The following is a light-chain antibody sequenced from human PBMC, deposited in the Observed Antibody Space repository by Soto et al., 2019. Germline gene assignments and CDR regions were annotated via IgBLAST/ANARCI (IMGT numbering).Light chain of an antibody. Sequence: QSVLTQPASVSGSPGQSITLSCTGMSSDVGAYNYVSWYQQYPGEAPKVMIYDVNNRPSGVSNRFSGSKSGNTASLSISGLQPEEEADYYCSSYTTSRPYVFGTGTKLTVL. J-gene: IGLJ1*01. V-gene: IGLV2-14*01. CDR2: DVN. CDR3: SSYTTSRPYV. CDR1: SSDVGAYNY.